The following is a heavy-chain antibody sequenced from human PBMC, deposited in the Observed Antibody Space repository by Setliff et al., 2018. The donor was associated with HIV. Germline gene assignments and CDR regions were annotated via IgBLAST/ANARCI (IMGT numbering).Heavy chain of an antibody. Sequence: SETLSLTCTVSGGSISSGDYYWTWIRQPPGKGLEWIGYIYNSGSTYYNPSLKSRVTISVDTSKNQFSLRLRSVTASDTAVYYCARVSFSSWYSIPRYYYYSMDVWGNGTTVTVSS. CDR1: GGSISSGDYY. D-gene: IGHD6-13*01. J-gene: IGHJ6*03. CDR2: IYNSGST. CDR3: ARVSFSSWYSIPRYYYYSMDV. V-gene: IGHV4-30-4*08.